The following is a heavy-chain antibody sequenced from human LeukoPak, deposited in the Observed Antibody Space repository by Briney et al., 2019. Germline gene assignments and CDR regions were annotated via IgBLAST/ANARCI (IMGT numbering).Heavy chain of an antibody. CDR1: GYSFTSYW. J-gene: IGHJ4*02. D-gene: IGHD3-9*01. CDR3: ARGSLYYDILTGYPPLFDY. Sequence: GESLKISCKGSGYSFTSYWIGWVRQMPGKGLEWMGIIYPGDSDTRYSPSFQGQVTISADKSISTAYLQWSSLKASDTAMYYCARGSLYYDILTGYPPLFDYWGQGTLVTVSS. CDR2: IYPGDSDT. V-gene: IGHV5-51*01.